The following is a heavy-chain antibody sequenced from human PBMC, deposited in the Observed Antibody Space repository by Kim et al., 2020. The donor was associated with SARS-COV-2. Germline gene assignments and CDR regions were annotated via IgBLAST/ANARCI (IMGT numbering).Heavy chain of an antibody. CDR2: IWYDGSNK. Sequence: GGSLRLSCAASGFNFSSYGMHWVRQAPGKGLEWVAVIWYDGSNKYYADSVKGRFTISRDNSKNTLYLQMNSLRAEDTAVYYCASGHPMYATTKDYYYYYGMDVCGQGTTVTVSS. V-gene: IGHV3-33*01. CDR3: ASGHPMYATTKDYYYYYGMDV. CDR1: GFNFSSYG. D-gene: IGHD1-26*01. J-gene: IGHJ6*02.